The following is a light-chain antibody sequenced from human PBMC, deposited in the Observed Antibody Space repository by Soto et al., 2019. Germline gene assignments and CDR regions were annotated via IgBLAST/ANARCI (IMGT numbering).Light chain of an antibody. Sequence: SYELTQPPSVSVAPGQTARITCGGNNIGSKSVYWYQQKPGXXXXLVVYDDSDRPSGIPERFSGSNSGNTATLTISRVEAGDEADYYCQVWDSXXXXXXFGGGTKLTVL. CDR2: DDS. V-gene: IGLV3-21*02. J-gene: IGLJ2*01. CDR3: QVWDSXXXXXX. CDR1: NIGSKS.